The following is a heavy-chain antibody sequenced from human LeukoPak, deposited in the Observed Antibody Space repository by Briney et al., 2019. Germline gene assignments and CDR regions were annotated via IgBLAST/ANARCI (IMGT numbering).Heavy chain of an antibody. J-gene: IGHJ4*02. D-gene: IGHD1-26*01. V-gene: IGHV3-7*03. CDR1: GFTFSSYW. CDR3: AKDRNSGSYFGY. CDR2: IKQDGSEK. Sequence: PGGSLRLSCAASGFTFSSYWMSWVRQAPGKGLEWVANIKQDGSEKYYVDSVKGRFTISRDNSKNTLYLQMNSLRAEDTAVYYCAKDRNSGSYFGYWGQGTLVTVSS.